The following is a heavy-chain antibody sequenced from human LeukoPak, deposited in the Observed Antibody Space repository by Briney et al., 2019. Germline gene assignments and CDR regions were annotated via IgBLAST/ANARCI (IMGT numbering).Heavy chain of an antibody. Sequence: PSETLSLTCTVSGGSISSYYWSWIRQTPGKGLEWIGYIYYSGSTNYNPSLKSRVTISVDTSKNQFSLKLSSVTAADTAVYYCARDRPIAAAVDYYGVDVWGQGTTVTVSS. J-gene: IGHJ6*02. CDR1: GGSISSYY. V-gene: IGHV4-59*01. CDR3: ARDRPIAAAVDYYGVDV. CDR2: IYYSGST. D-gene: IGHD6-13*01.